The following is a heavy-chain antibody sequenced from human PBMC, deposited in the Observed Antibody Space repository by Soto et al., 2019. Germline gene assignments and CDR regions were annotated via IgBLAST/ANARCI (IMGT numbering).Heavy chain of an antibody. D-gene: IGHD4-17*01. CDR2: ISGSGDST. CDR3: AKILSTVTTYYYGMDV. CDR1: GFIFSEYQ. J-gene: IGHJ6*02. V-gene: IGHV3-23*01. Sequence: PGGSLRLSCVVSGFIFSEYQFNWVRQAPGKGLEGVSSISGSGDSTYYTDSVKGRFTISRDNSKNTVYLQMNSLRAEDTAIYYCAKILSTVTTYYYGMDVWGQGTTVTVSS.